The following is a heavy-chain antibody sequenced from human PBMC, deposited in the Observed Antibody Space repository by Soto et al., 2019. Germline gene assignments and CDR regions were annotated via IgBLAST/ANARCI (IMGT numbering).Heavy chain of an antibody. Sequence: SETLSLTCTVSGGSISSSSYYWGWIRQPPGKGLEWIGSIYYSGSTYYNPSLKSRVTISVDTSKNQFSLKLSSVTAADTAVYYCARHRWFGELLDWFDPWGQGTLVTVSS. CDR3: ARHRWFGELLDWFDP. CDR1: GGSISSSSYY. CDR2: IYYSGST. V-gene: IGHV4-39*01. D-gene: IGHD3-10*01. J-gene: IGHJ5*02.